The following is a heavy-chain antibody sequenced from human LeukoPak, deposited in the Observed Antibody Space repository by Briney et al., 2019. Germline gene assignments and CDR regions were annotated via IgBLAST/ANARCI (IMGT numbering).Heavy chain of an antibody. Sequence: PSETLSLTCTVSGGSISTYDWSWIRQPPGKGLEWIGYIYYSGSTNYNPSLESRVTISVDTSKNHFSLKLSSVTAADTAVYYCAREGYSYGHSYFDYWGQGTLVTVSS. CDR3: AREGYSYGHSYFDY. D-gene: IGHD5-18*01. J-gene: IGHJ4*02. V-gene: IGHV4-59*01. CDR2: IYYSGST. CDR1: GGSISTYD.